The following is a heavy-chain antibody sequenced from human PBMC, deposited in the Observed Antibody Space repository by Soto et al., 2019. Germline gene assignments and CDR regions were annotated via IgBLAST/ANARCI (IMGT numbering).Heavy chain of an antibody. CDR2: IIPIFGTA. CDR3: AREGAYCGGDCYPLDY. Sequence: QVQLVQSGAEVKKPGSSVKVSCKASGGTFSSYAISWVRQAPGQGLEWMGGIIPIFGTANYAQKFQGGVTITAGESTSTAYMELSSLRSEDTAVYYCAREGAYCGGDCYPLDYWGQGTLVTVSS. J-gene: IGHJ4*02. D-gene: IGHD2-21*02. V-gene: IGHV1-69*12. CDR1: GGTFSSYA.